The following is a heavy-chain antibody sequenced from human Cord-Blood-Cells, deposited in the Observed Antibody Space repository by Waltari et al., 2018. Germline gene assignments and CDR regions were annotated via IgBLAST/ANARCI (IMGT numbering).Heavy chain of an antibody. CDR3: ARDLGYCSSTSCYDY. CDR2: IIPILGIA. V-gene: IGHV1-69*04. D-gene: IGHD2-2*01. J-gene: IGHJ4*02. CDR1: GGPFSSYA. Sequence: QVQLVQSGAEVKKPGSSVKVSCKASGGPFSSYAISWVPQAPGQGLEWMGGIIPILGIANYAQKFQGRVTITADESTSTAYMELSSLRSEDTAVYYCARDLGYCSSTSCYDYWGQGTLVTVSS.